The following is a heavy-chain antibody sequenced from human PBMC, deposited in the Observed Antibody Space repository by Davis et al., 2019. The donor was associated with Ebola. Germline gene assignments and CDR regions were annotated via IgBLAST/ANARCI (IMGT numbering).Heavy chain of an antibody. CDR1: GGSVISSY. Sequence: PSETLSLTCTVSGGSVISSYWSWLRQPAGKGLEWIGRIYTSGSTNYNPSLKSRVTMSIATSKNQFSLKLGSVTAADTAVYYCARGLFTIFGVVFDYWGQGTLVTVSS. D-gene: IGHD3-3*01. J-gene: IGHJ4*02. CDR2: IYTSGST. CDR3: ARGLFTIFGVVFDY. V-gene: IGHV4-4*07.